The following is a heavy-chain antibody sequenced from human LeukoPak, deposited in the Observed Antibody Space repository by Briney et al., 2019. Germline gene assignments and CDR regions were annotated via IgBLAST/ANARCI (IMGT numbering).Heavy chain of an antibody. CDR2: IIPIFGTA. V-gene: IGHV1-69*05. CDR3: ARGPGSSYYYYYYMDV. Sequence: SVKVSCKASGGTFSSYAISWVRQAPGQGLEWMGGIIPIFGTANYAQKFQGRVTITTDESTSTAYMELSSLRSEDTAVYYCARGPGSSYYYYYYMDVWGKGTTVTVPS. J-gene: IGHJ6*03. D-gene: IGHD6-6*01. CDR1: GGTFSSYA.